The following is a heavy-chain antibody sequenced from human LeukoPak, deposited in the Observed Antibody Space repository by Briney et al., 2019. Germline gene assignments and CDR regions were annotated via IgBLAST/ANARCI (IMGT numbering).Heavy chain of an antibody. J-gene: IGHJ4*02. CDR3: ARFWSGFDY. CDR1: GDLLSDYK. D-gene: IGHD3-3*01. Sequence: SETLSLTCFVSGDLLSDYKWTWVRQSPGEGLEWIGYIYSTGTSNYNPSFRSRVTISIDTSRKQLSLKLTSVTAADTAFYYCARFWSGFDYLGRGTLVTVSP. V-gene: IGHV4-59*01. CDR2: IYSTGTS.